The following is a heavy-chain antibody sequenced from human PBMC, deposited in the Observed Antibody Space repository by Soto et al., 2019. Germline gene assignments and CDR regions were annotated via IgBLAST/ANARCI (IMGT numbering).Heavy chain of an antibody. CDR2: IYYSGIT. J-gene: IGHJ5*02. CDR1: GGSVSSSTYY. Sequence: PSETLSLTCTVSGGSVSSSTYYWGWIRQPPGKGLEWIGTIYYSGITYYNPSLQSRVTISVDTSKNQFSLRLSFVTAADAALYFCARQDVRAWGRFDPWGQGIPVTVSS. D-gene: IGHD7-27*01. V-gene: IGHV4-39*01. CDR3: ARQDVRAWGRFDP.